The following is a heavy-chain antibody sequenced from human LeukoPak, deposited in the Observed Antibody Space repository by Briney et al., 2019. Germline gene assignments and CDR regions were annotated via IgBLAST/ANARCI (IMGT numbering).Heavy chain of an antibody. CDR2: IIPIFGTA. J-gene: IGHJ4*02. D-gene: IGHD3-10*01. Sequence: SVKVSCKASGGTFSSYAISWVRQAPGQGLEWMGGIIPIFGTANYAQKFQGRVTITADKSTSTAYMELSSLRSEDTAVYYCARGPPGGLPNYFDYWGQGTLVTVSS. V-gene: IGHV1-69*06. CDR1: GGTFSSYA. CDR3: ARGPPGGLPNYFDY.